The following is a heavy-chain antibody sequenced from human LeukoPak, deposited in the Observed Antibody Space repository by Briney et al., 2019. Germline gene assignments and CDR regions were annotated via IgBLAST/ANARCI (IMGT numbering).Heavy chain of an antibody. CDR3: AKGIVGATTADC. D-gene: IGHD1-26*01. CDR1: GFSFSSYT. J-gene: IGHJ4*02. V-gene: IGHV3-23*01. CDR2: ISGSGGST. Sequence: GGSLRLSCTASGFSFSSYTMSWVRQAPGKGLEWVSAISGSGGSTYYADSVKGRFTISRDNSKNTLYLQMNSLRAEDTAVYYCAKGIVGATTADCWGQGTLVTVSS.